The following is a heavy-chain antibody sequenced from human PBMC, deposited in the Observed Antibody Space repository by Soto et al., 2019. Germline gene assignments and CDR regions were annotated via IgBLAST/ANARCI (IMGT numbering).Heavy chain of an antibody. D-gene: IGHD4-17*01. V-gene: IGHV3-30*18. CDR1: GFTFSNYA. CDR2: ISYDGSNK. Sequence: QVQLVESGGGVVQPGGSLRLSCAASGFTFSNYAMHWVRQAPGKGLEWVSVISYDGSNKYYADSVKGRFIISRDNSKNTLYLQMNSLRGEDTAVYYCAKGPSGDNGYYYYYMDVWGKGTTATVSS. CDR3: AKGPSGDNGYYYYYMDV. J-gene: IGHJ6*03.